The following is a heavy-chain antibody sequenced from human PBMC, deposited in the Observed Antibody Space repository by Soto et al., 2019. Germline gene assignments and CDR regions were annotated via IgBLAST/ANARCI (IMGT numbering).Heavy chain of an antibody. CDR2: INQSGST. V-gene: IGHV4-34*01. CDR3: ARGRRGYSYGGIYYYYYYGMDV. J-gene: IGHJ6*02. D-gene: IGHD5-18*01. CDR1: GGSFSGYY. Sequence: SETLSLTCAVYGGSFSGYYWSWIRQPPGQGLEWIGEINQSGSTNYNPSLKSRATISVDTSKNQFSLKLSSVTAADTAVYYCARGRRGYSYGGIYYYYYYGMDVWGQGTTVTVS.